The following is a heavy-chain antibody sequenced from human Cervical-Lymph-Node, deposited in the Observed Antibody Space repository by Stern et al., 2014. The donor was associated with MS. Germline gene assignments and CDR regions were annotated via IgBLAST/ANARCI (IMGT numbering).Heavy chain of an antibody. CDR2: VSYSGIT. D-gene: IGHD4-11*01. V-gene: IGHV4-39*02. CDR1: GGSITNRDY. J-gene: IGHJ2*01. CDR3: ARGVTAVTNYVPNWCFDL. Sequence: QVQLQESGPGLVKPSETLSLTCTVSGGSITNRDYWGWIRQSPGKGLEWIGSVSYSGITYYRPSLKSRATISIETSRNHFFLRLNSVTATDTAVYFCARGVTAVTNYVPNWCFDLWGRGTLVTVSS.